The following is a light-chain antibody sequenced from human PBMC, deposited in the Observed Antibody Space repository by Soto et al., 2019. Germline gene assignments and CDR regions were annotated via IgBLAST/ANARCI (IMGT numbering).Light chain of an antibody. CDR1: QNVSSSY. CDR2: GAS. V-gene: IGKV3-20*01. Sequence: EIVLTQSPGTLSLSPGERATLSYRASQNVSSSYLAWYQQKPGQAPRLLIYGASSRATGIPDRFSGSGSGTDFTLTISRLEPEDFAVYYCQQYGSSPRTFGQGTKLEIK. CDR3: QQYGSSPRT. J-gene: IGKJ2*01.